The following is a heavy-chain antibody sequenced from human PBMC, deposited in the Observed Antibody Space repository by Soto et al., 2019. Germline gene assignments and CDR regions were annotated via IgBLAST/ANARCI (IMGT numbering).Heavy chain of an antibody. CDR1: GYTFTSYY. CDR3: SRAPYRDYKDH. V-gene: IGHV1-46*03. Sequence: ASVKVSCKASGYTFTSYYMHWVRQAPGQGLEWMGIINPSDATTSYAPKFQGRVTMTRDTSTSTVYMEVNSLRSEDTAVYYCSRAPYRDYKDHWGPGPLVTVSS. CDR2: INPSDATT. D-gene: IGHD4-17*01. J-gene: IGHJ4*02.